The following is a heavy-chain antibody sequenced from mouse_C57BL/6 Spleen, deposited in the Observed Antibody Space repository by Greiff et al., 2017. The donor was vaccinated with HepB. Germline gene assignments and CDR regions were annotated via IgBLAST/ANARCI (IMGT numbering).Heavy chain of an antibody. D-gene: IGHD1-1*01. CDR3: SRGYGSSYWYFDV. J-gene: IGHJ1*03. CDR2: IDPEDGAT. Sequence: EVQLQQSGAELVKPGASVKLSCTASGFNIKDYYMHWVKQRTEQGLEWIGRIDPEDGATKHAPKFQGKATITADTSSNTAYLQRSSLTSEDTAVYYCSRGYGSSYWYFDVWGTGTTVTVSS. V-gene: IGHV14-2*01. CDR1: GFNIKDYY.